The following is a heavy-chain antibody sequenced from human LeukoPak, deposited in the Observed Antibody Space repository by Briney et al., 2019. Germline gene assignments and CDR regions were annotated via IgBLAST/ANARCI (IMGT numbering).Heavy chain of an antibody. CDR1: GGSISSHY. CDR2: IYFSGST. J-gene: IGHJ3*02. D-gene: IGHD6-19*01. Sequence: PSETLSLTCTVSGGSISSHYWSWIRQPPGKGLEWIGYIYFSGSTNYNPSLKSRVTISIDTPNNQFSLKLSSVTAADTGVYYCARGPGAVAGRIYDGFDMWGQGTMVTVSS. V-gene: IGHV4-59*11. CDR3: ARGPGAVAGRIYDGFDM.